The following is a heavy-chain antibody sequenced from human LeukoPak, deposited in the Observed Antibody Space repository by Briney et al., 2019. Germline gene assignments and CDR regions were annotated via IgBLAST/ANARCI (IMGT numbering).Heavy chain of an antibody. V-gene: IGHV3-23*01. D-gene: IGHD3-22*01. CDR1: GFTFSSYV. Sequence: GGSLRLSCAASGFTFSSYVMSWVRQAPGKGLEWVSAISGSGGSTYYADSVKGRFTISRDNSKNTLYLQMNSLRAEDTAVYYCAKDTNTMIVVGLFDYWGQGTLVTVSS. CDR3: AKDTNTMIVVGLFDY. CDR2: ISGSGGST. J-gene: IGHJ4*02.